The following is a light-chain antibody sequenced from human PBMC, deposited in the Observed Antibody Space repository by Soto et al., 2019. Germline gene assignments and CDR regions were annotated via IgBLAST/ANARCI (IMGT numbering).Light chain of an antibody. CDR1: SSDIGGYTC. V-gene: IGLV2-14*01. J-gene: IGLJ1*01. CDR2: DVG. Sequence: QSALTQPASVSGSPGQSITIACTGTSSDIGGYTCVSWYQQHPGIAPKLLIYDVGNRPSGVSNRFSGSKSGNTASLTISWLQAEDEAHYYCNSYRTVSTYVFGTGTKLTVL. CDR3: NSYRTVSTYV.